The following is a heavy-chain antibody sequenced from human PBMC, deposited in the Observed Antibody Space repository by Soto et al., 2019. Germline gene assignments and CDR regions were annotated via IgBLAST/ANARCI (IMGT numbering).Heavy chain of an antibody. CDR2: ISAYNGNT. CDR3: AREIGGYYDILTGYYMGAFDI. V-gene: IGHV1-18*01. CDR1: GYTFTSYG. Sequence: ASVKVSCKASGYTFTSYGISWVRQAPGQGLERMGWISAYNGNTNYAQKLQGRVTMTTDTSTSTAYMELRSLRSDDTAVYYCAREIGGYYDILTGYYMGAFDIWGQGTMVTVSS. D-gene: IGHD3-9*01. J-gene: IGHJ3*02.